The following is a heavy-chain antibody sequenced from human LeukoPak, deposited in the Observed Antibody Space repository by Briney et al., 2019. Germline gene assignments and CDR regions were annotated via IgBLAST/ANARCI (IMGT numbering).Heavy chain of an antibody. CDR1: GFTFSSYG. CDR2: ITGNSANT. CDR3: ARDRSGSYPNWFDP. V-gene: IGHV3-23*01. Sequence: GGSLRLSCAASGFTFSSYGMSWVRQAPGKGLEWVSAITGNSANTFYADSVKGRFTISRDNSKNTMYLQMNSLRAEDTALYYCARDRSGSYPNWFDPWGQGTLVTVSS. D-gene: IGHD3-10*01. J-gene: IGHJ5*02.